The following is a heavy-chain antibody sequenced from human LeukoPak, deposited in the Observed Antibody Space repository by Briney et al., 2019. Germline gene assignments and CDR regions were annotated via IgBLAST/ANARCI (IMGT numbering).Heavy chain of an antibody. J-gene: IGHJ4*02. Sequence: PGGSLRLSCAASEFTFSTYVMSWVRQAPGKGLGWVSDISGSGGNTHYADSVKGRFTISRDNSKNTLYLQMNSLRAEDTALYYCATEKRSTTAYDYWGQGTLVTVSS. CDR3: ATEKRSTTAYDY. V-gene: IGHV3-23*01. CDR2: ISGSGGNT. D-gene: IGHD4-17*01. CDR1: EFTFSTYV.